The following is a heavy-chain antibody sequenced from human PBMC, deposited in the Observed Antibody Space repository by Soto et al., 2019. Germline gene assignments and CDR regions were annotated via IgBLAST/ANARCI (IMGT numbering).Heavy chain of an antibody. CDR3: AREIMPLTNNWYFDL. D-gene: IGHD2-8*01. V-gene: IGHV4-30-4*01. Sequence: QVQLQESGPGLVKPSETLSLTCTVSGGSISGGVHSWSWIRQPPGKGLEWIGHIFDSGSTYYNPSLKSRVTISVDTSKNQFALRLSSVTAADTAVCYCAREIMPLTNNWYFDLWGRGTLVTVSS. CDR2: IFDSGST. J-gene: IGHJ2*01. CDR1: GGSISGGVHS.